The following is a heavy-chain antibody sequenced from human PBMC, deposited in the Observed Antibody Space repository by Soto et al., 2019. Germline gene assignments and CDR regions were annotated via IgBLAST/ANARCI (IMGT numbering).Heavy chain of an antibody. D-gene: IGHD3-22*01. Sequence: PSETLSLTCTVSGGSISSYYWSWIRQPPGKGLEWIGYIYYSGSTNYNPSLKSRVTISVDTSKNQFSLKLSSVTAADTAVYYCARAKSFQFYYSRVDYYYYGMDVWCQGTTGTGSS. J-gene: IGHJ6*02. V-gene: IGHV4-59*01. CDR2: IYYSGST. CDR3: ARAKSFQFYYSRVDYYYYGMDV. CDR1: GGSISSYY.